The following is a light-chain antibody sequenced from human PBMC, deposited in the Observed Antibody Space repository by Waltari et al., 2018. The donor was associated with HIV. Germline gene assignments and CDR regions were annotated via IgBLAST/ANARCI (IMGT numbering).Light chain of an antibody. Sequence: SYELTQPPSVSVSPGQTARVTCSGAALPIQYAYWYQQKPGQAPRLVIYKGSGRPSGIPGRFSGSSSGTTGTWTISGVQAEDEADYYCQSADSSSTEVIFGGGTKLTVL. CDR1: ALPIQY. CDR2: KGS. CDR3: QSADSSSTEVI. V-gene: IGLV3-25*03. J-gene: IGLJ2*01.